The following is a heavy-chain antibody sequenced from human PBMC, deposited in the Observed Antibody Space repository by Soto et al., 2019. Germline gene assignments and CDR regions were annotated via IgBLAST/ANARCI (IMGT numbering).Heavy chain of an antibody. D-gene: IGHD3-10*01. CDR3: AKDLRPGLVVPTKSGFDP. CDR2: TSIGGNT. J-gene: IGHJ5*02. Sequence: GGSLGLSCEASGFPFTTYAMTWFRQLPGMGLEWVSTTSIGGNTDFAESVRGRFSVSRDNSKNTLYLQMTNLRAEDAAIYFCAKDLRPGLVVPTKSGFDPWGQGTRVTVSS. V-gene: IGHV3-23*01. CDR1: GFPFTTYA.